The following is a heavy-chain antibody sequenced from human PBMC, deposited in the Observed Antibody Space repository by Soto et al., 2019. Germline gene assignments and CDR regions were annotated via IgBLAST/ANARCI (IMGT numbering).Heavy chain of an antibody. D-gene: IGHD3-10*01. V-gene: IGHV3-30*18. J-gene: IGHJ6*02. Sequence: QVQLVESGGGVVQPGRSLRLSCSASGFPFSTYGMHWVRQAPGKGLEWVAVISYDGSHKYYADSVKGRFTISRDNSKNMVYLEINGLGPEDMARYYCAKKDITLVREVVISAPVYPYDHHGLDFWGRGTTVTFS. CDR2: ISYDGSHK. CDR3: AKKDITLVREVVISAPVYPYDHHGLDF. CDR1: GFPFSTYG.